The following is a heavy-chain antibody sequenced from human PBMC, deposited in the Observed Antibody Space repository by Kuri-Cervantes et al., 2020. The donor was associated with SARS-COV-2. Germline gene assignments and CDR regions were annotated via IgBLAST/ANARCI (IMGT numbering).Heavy chain of an antibody. CDR1: GYTFTSYG. CDR2: ISAYKGNT. D-gene: IGHD6-13*01. J-gene: IGHJ6*02. CDR3: ARRIAEAGYYYYYGMDV. V-gene: IGHV1-18*04. Sequence: ASENVSCKASGYTFTSYGISWVRQAPGQGLEWMGWISAYKGNTNYAQKLQGRVTMATDTSTSTAYMELRSLRSDDTAAYYCARRIAEAGYYYYYGMDVWGQGATVTVSS.